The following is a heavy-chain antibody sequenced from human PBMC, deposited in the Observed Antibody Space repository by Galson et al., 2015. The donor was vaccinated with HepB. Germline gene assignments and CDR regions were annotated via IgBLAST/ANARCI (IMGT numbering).Heavy chain of an antibody. Sequence: SLRLSCAASGFTFSSYGMHWVRQAPGKGLEWVAVISYDGSNKYYADSVKGRFTISRDNSKNTLYLQMNSLRAEDTAVYYCAKDLRGGSCCRNWGQGTLVTVSS. CDR2: ISYDGSNK. D-gene: IGHD2-15*01. V-gene: IGHV3-30*18. J-gene: IGHJ4*02. CDR1: GFTFSSYG. CDR3: AKDLRGGSCCRN.